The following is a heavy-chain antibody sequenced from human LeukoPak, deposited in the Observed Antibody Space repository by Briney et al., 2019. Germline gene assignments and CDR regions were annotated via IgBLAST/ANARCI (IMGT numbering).Heavy chain of an antibody. V-gene: IGHV3-33*01. D-gene: IGHD4-17*01. CDR3: ASHDDSSTAFDI. CDR2: IWYDGSNK. Sequence: GGSLRLSCAASGFTFSSYGMHWVRQAPGKGLEWVAVIWYDGSNKYYADSVKGRFTISRDNSKNTLYLQMNSLRAEDTAVYYCASHDDSSTAFDIWGQGTMVTVSS. J-gene: IGHJ3*02. CDR1: GFTFSSYG.